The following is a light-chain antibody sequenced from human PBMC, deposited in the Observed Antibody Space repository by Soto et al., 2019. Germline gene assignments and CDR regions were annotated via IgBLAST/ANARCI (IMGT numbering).Light chain of an antibody. CDR1: QSINSW. Sequence: DIQMTQSPSTLSASVGDRVTITCRASQSINSWLAWYQQKPGKAPKLLIYDASSLESGVPSRFSGIGSGTEFILTISSLQPDDFPTYYCQQYDGHFGQGTKLEI. CDR2: DAS. V-gene: IGKV1-5*01. CDR3: QQYDGH. J-gene: IGKJ2*01.